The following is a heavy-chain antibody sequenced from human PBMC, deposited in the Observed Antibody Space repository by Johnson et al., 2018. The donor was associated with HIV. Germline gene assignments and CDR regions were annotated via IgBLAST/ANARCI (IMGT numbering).Heavy chain of an antibody. J-gene: IGHJ3*02. Sequence: QVQLVESGGDVVQPGRSLRLSCAASGFTFSTYTMHWVRQAPGKGLEWVAVISFDENNKVYAASVKGRFPISRDNSKHTLFLHMNSLRTEDTAIYYCARVGVSGYDLAAFDIWGRGTMVTVSS. CDR2: ISFDENNK. V-gene: IGHV3-30-3*01. CDR3: ARVGVSGYDLAAFDI. D-gene: IGHD5-12*01. CDR1: GFTFSTYT.